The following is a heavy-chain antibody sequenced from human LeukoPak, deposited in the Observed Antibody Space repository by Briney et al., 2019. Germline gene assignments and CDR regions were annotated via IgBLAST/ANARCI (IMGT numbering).Heavy chain of an antibody. CDR3: ARILTRSTVTRFGY. D-gene: IGHD4-17*01. J-gene: IGHJ4*02. CDR1: GYTFTSYD. V-gene: IGHV1-8*01. CDR2: MNPNSGNT. Sequence: ASVKVSCKASGYTFTSYDINWVRQATGQGLEWMGWMNPNSGNTGYAQKFQGRVTMTRNTSISTAYMELSSLRSEDTAVYYCARILTRSTVTRFGYRGQGTLVTVSS.